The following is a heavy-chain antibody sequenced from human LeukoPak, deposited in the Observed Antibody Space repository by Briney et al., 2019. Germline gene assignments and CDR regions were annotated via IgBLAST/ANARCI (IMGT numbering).Heavy chain of an antibody. Sequence: ASVKVSCKASGYTFTSYGISWVRQAPGQGLEWMGWISAYNGNTNYAQKLQGRVTMTTDTSTSTAYMELRSLRSDDTAVYYCARDKDVMVTIPYDYWGQGTLVTVSS. V-gene: IGHV1-18*01. J-gene: IGHJ4*02. CDR2: ISAYNGNT. CDR3: ARDKDVMVTIPYDY. CDR1: GYTFTSYG. D-gene: IGHD5-24*01.